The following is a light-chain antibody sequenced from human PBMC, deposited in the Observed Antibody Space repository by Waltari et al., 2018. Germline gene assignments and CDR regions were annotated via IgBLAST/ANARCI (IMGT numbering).Light chain of an antibody. CDR3: ASWDDSLSGRWV. J-gene: IGLJ3*02. Sequence: QSVLTQPPSASATPGQRVTISCSGTYSNVGANVVNWYQQFPGAAPKPLIYRRDRRPAGVPDRFSASKSGSSASLAISGLRPEDEADYYWASWDDSLSGRWVFGGGTKLTVL. CDR2: RRD. V-gene: IGLV1-47*01. CDR1: YSNVGANV.